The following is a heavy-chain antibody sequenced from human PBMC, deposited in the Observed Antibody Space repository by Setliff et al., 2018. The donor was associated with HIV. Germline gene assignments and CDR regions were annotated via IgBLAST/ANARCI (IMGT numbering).Heavy chain of an antibody. CDR3: ARGANSGWPFDY. Sequence: ASVKVSCKASGGTFSSYGITWVRQAPGQGLEWMGGITPLLGTTNYAQRFQSRVTLTTDESTNTVFMDLSSLRSEDTAVYYCARGANSGWPFDYWGQGTLVTVSS. CDR1: GGTFSSYG. D-gene: IGHD6-19*01. CDR2: ITPLLGTT. V-gene: IGHV1-69*05. J-gene: IGHJ4*02.